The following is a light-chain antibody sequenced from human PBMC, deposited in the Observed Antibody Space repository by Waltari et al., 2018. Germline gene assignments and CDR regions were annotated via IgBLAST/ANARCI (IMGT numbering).Light chain of an antibody. Sequence: QSALPQPAPVSGSPAQSFTISCPGTSSNVGIYNLVSWYQQYPGKAPKVMIYDDNRRPSGVSDRFSGSKSGNTASLTISGVQAEDEADYYCCSYAGSYTWVFGGGTKLTVL. J-gene: IGLJ3*02. CDR3: CSYAGSYTWV. V-gene: IGLV2-23*01. CDR1: SSNVGIYNL. CDR2: DDN.